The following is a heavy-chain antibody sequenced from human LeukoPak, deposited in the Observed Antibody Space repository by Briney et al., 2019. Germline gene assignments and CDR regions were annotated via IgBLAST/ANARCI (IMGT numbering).Heavy chain of an antibody. Sequence: SETLSLTCAVYGGSFSGYYWSWIRQPPGKGLEWIGEINHSGSTNYNPSLKSRVTISVDTSKNQFSLKLSSVTAADTAVYYCARTYYVFWSGHYYYYGMDVWGQGTTVTVSS. D-gene: IGHD3-3*01. CDR1: GGSFSGYY. CDR2: INHSGST. V-gene: IGHV4-34*01. CDR3: ARTYYVFWSGHYYYYGMDV. J-gene: IGHJ6*02.